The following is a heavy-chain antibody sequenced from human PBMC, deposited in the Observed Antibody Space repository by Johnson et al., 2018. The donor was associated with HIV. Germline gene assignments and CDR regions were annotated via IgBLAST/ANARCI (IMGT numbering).Heavy chain of an antibody. J-gene: IGHJ3*02. D-gene: IGHD4-23*01. CDR1: SFW. Sequence: SFWMSWVRQAPGKGLEWVANIKEDGSEKYYVDSVKGQFTISRDNAKNSLYLQMNSLRAEDTAVYHCARRTVVTPGAFDIWGQGTMVTVSS. CDR3: ARRTVVTPGAFDI. V-gene: IGHV3-7*01. CDR2: IKEDGSEK.